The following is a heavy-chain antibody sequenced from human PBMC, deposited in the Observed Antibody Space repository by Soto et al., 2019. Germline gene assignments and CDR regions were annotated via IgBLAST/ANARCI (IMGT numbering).Heavy chain of an antibody. V-gene: IGHV4-59*01. CDR2: IYYSGST. D-gene: IGHD6-13*01. CDR3: ARGSVWYGLDY. CDR1: GGSISSYY. J-gene: IGHJ4*02. Sequence: SETLSLTCTVSGGSISSYYWSWIRQPPGKGLEWIGYIYYSGSTNYNPSLKSRVTIAVDTSKNQFSLKLGSVTAADTAVYYCARGSVWYGLDYWGQGTLVTVSS.